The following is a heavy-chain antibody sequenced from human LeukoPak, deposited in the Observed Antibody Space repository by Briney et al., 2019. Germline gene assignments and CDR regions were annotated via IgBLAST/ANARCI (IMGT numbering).Heavy chain of an antibody. D-gene: IGHD5-24*01. V-gene: IGHV4-39*07. CDR3: ARGKRWLQEKYFDY. Sequence: SETLSLTCTVSGGSISSSSYYWGWIRQPPGKGLEWIGSIYYSGSTYYNPSLKSRVTISVDTSKNQFSLKLSSVTAADTAVYYCARGKRWLQEKYFDYWGQGTLVTVSS. CDR1: GGSISSSSYY. CDR2: IYYSGST. J-gene: IGHJ4*02.